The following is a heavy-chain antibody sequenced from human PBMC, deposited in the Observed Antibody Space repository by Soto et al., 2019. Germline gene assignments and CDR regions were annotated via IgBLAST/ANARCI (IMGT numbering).Heavy chain of an antibody. V-gene: IGHV3-30*04. J-gene: IGHJ3*02. CDR1: GFTFSSYA. CDR2: ISYNGSNK. CDR3: ARDRAVWDKYAFDI. D-gene: IGHD2-8*01. Sequence: GGSLRLSCAASGFTFSSYAMNWVRQAPGKGLEWVAVISYNGSNKYYADSVKGRFTISRDNSKNTLYLQMNSLRAEDTAVYYCARDRAVWDKYAFDIWGQGTMVTVSS.